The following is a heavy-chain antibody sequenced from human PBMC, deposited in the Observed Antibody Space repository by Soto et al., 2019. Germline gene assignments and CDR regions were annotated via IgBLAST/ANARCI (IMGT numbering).Heavy chain of an antibody. CDR2: ISGSGGST. CDR3: AKAVWYYDSSGYDY. CDR1: GFTFSSYA. D-gene: IGHD3-22*01. J-gene: IGHJ4*02. V-gene: IGHV3-23*01. Sequence: GGSLRLSCAASGFTFSSYAMSWVRQAPGKGLEWVSAISGSGGSTYYADSVKGRFTISRDNSKNTLYLQMNSLRAEDTAVYYCAKAVWYYDSSGYDYWGQGTLATVSS.